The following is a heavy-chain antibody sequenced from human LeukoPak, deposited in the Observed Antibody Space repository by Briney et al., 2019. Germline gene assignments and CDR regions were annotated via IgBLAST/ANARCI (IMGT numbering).Heavy chain of an antibody. J-gene: IGHJ4*02. D-gene: IGHD2-15*01. CDR2: INHSGST. V-gene: IGHV4-34*01. CDR3: ARESEYCSGGSCYSGQIDY. Sequence: SETLSLTCAVYGGSFSGYYWSWIRQPPGKGLEWIGEINHSGSTNYNPSLKSRVTISVDTSKNRFSLKLSSVTAADTAVYYCARESEYCSGGSCYSGQIDYWGQGTLVTVSS. CDR1: GGSFSGYY.